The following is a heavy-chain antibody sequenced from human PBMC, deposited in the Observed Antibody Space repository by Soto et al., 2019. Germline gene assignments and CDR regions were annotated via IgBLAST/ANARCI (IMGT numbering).Heavy chain of an antibody. V-gene: IGHV1-2*04. Sequence: ASVKVSCKASGYSFTDYHIHWVRQAPGQGLEWLGRINPKSGGTSTAQKFQGWVTMTTDTSISTASMELTRLTSDDTAIYYCARGDSTDCSNGVCSLLSNHHMDVWG. CDR1: GYSFTDYH. J-gene: IGHJ6*04. CDR3: ARGDSTDCSNGVCSLLSNHHMDV. D-gene: IGHD2-8*01. CDR2: INPKSGGT.